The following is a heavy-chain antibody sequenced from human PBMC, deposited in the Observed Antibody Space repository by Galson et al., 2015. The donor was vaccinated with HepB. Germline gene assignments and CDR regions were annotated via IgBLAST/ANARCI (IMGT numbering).Heavy chain of an antibody. CDR3: ARVQVGAGKNWFDP. CDR1: GDSVSSNSAA. Sequence: CAISGDSVSSNSAAWIWIRQSPSRGLEWLGRTYYRSKWYNDYAVSVRSRITINPDTSNNQFSLQLNSVTPEDTAVYYCARVQVGAGKNWFDPWGQGTLVTVSS. J-gene: IGHJ5*02. D-gene: IGHD1-26*01. CDR2: TYYRSKWYN. V-gene: IGHV6-1*01.